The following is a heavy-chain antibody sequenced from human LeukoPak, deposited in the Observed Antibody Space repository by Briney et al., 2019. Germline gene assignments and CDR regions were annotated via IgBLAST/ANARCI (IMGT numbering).Heavy chain of an antibody. V-gene: IGHV3-72*01. CDR1: GFTFSDHY. CDR2: TRNKANSYTT. J-gene: IGHJ3*02. Sequence: GGSLRLSCAASGFTFSDHYMDCVRQAPGKGREWVGRTRNKANSYTTEYAASVKGRFTISRDDSKNSLYLQMNSLKTEHTAVYYCAYDSSGYPHDAFDIWGQGTMVTVSS. D-gene: IGHD3-22*01. CDR3: AYDSSGYPHDAFDI.